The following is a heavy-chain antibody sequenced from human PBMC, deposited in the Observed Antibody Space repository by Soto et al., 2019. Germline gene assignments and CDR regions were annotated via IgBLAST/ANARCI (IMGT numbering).Heavy chain of an antibody. J-gene: IGHJ5*02. D-gene: IGHD4-17*01. Sequence: SETLSLTCAVYGGSFSGYYWSWIRQPPGKGLEWIGEINHSGSTNYNPSLKSRVTISVDTSKNQFSLKLSSVTAADTAVYYCATATGDYGDYVSWFDPWGQGTLVTVSS. CDR3: ATATGDYGDYVSWFDP. V-gene: IGHV4-34*01. CDR2: INHSGST. CDR1: GGSFSGYY.